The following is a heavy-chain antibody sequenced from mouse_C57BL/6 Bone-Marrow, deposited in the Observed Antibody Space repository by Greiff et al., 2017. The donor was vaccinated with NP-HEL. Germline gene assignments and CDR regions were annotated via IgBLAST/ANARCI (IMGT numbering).Heavy chain of an antibody. CDR2: IRLKSDNYAS. J-gene: IGHJ4*01. CDR1: GFTFSNYW. V-gene: IGHV6-3*01. Sequence: EVMLVESGGGLVQPGGSMKLSCVASGFTFSNYWMNWVRQSPEKGLEWVAQIRLKSDNYASNYAVSVKGRFTISSNDSKSSVYLQMNNLRAEDTGIYYCTRDYDYAMDYWGQGTSVTVSS. D-gene: IGHD2-4*01. CDR3: TRDYDYAMDY.